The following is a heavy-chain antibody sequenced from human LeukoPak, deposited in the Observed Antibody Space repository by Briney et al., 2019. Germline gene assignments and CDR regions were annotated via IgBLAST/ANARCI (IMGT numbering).Heavy chain of an antibody. V-gene: IGHV4-61*02. Sequence: SETLSLTCTVSGGSISSGSYYWSWIRQPAGKGLEWIGRIYTSGSTNYNPSLKSRVTISVDTSKNQFSLKLSSVTAADTAVYYCARARGATIDYWGQGTLVTVSS. CDR3: ARARGATIDY. CDR1: GGSISSGSYY. J-gene: IGHJ4*02. CDR2: IYTSGST. D-gene: IGHD1-26*01.